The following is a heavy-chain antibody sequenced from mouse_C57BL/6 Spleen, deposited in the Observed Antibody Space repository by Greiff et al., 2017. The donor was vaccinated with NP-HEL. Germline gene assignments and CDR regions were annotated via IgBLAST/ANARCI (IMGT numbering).Heavy chain of an antibody. CDR1: GYSFTGYY. J-gene: IGHJ2*01. CDR3: ASRRYYGSSDY. Sequence: VQLQQSGPELVKPGASVKISCKASGYSFTGYYMNWVKQSPEKSLEWIGEINPSTGGTTYNQKFKAKATLTVDKSSSTAYMQLKSLTSEDSAVYYCASRRYYGSSDYWGQGTTLTVSS. CDR2: INPSTGGT. V-gene: IGHV1-42*01. D-gene: IGHD1-1*01.